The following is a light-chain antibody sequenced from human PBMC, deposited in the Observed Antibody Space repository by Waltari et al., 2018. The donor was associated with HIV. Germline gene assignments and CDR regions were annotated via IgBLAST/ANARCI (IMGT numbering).Light chain of an antibody. CDR1: ASPKPY. J-gene: IGLJ1*01. CDR3: LSADTSGTYV. CDR2: KNT. V-gene: IGLV3-25*03. Sequence: SSELTQPPSVSVSPGQTPRTTCSGDASPKPYTHWFPQQPGQAPVVVIHKNTNRPSGIPERFSASRSGTTVTLTITGVQTDDEADYYCLSADTSGTYVFGPGTTVTVL.